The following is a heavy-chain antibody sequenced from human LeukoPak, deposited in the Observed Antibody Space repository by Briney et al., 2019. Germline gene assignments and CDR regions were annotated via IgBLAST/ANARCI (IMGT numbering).Heavy chain of an antibody. D-gene: IGHD3-22*01. Sequence: SETLSLTCAVYGGSLSGYYWSWIRQPPGQGREWIGEINHSGSTNYNPSLKSRVTISVDTSKNQFSLKLSSVTAADTAVYYCAREVPSYYYDSSGYYFGDAFDIWGQGTMVTVSS. CDR2: INHSGST. V-gene: IGHV4-34*01. CDR3: AREVPSYYYDSSGYYFGDAFDI. J-gene: IGHJ3*02. CDR1: GGSLSGYY.